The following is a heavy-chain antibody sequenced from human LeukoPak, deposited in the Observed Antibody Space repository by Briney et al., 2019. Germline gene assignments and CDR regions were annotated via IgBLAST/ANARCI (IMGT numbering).Heavy chain of an antibody. D-gene: IGHD3-10*01. CDR1: SYTFNTHG. CDR3: ARGYLWGVTRPFDY. CDR2: MNPNSGNK. V-gene: IGHV1-8*02. J-gene: IGHJ4*02. Sequence: ASVKVSCKASSYTFNTHGISWVRQAPGQGLEWMGWMNPNSGNKGYAQKFQGRVTMTRNTSISTAYMELSSLRSEDTAVYYCARGYLWGVTRPFDYWGQGTLVTVSS.